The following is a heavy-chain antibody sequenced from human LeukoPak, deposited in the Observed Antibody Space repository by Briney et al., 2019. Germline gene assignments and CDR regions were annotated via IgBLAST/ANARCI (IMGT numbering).Heavy chain of an antibody. D-gene: IGHD1-26*01. CDR2: ISYDGSNK. Sequence: GGSLRLSCAASGFTFSSYAMHWVRQAPGKGLEWVAVISYDGSNKYYADSVKGRFTISRDNSKNTLYLQMNSLRAEDTAVYYCARLVLLVGATSDYWGQGTLVTVSS. CDR1: GFTFSSYA. J-gene: IGHJ4*02. V-gene: IGHV3-30*14. CDR3: ARLVLLVGATSDY.